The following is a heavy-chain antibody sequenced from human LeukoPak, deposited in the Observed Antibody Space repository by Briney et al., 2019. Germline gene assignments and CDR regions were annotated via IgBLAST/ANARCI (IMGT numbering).Heavy chain of an antibody. CDR3: AKALHHPQLDVSHDAFDI. D-gene: IGHD6-13*01. CDR2: ISGSGGST. J-gene: IGHJ3*02. CDR1: GFTFSSYG. V-gene: IGHV3-23*01. Sequence: GGTLRLSCAASGFTFSSYGMSWVRQAPGKGLEWVSAISGSGGSTYYADSVKGRLTISRDNSKNTLYLQMNSLRAEDTAVYYCAKALHHPQLDVSHDAFDIWGQGTMVTVSS.